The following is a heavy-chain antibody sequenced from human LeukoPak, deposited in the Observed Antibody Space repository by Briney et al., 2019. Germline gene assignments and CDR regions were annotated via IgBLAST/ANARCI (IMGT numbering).Heavy chain of an antibody. Sequence: GGSLRLSCAASGFTFSRFSMNWVRQAPGKGLEWVSSISSSSSDKYYADSVKGRFTISRDNAKNSLYLQLNSLRAEDTAMYYCARVEGYCSGGSCYGMDVWGQGTTVTVSS. D-gene: IGHD2-15*01. CDR1: GFTFSRFS. V-gene: IGHV3-21*01. CDR3: ARVEGYCSGGSCYGMDV. CDR2: ISSSSSDK. J-gene: IGHJ6*02.